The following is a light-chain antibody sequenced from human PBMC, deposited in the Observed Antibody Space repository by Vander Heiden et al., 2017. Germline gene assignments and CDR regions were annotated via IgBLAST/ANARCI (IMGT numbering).Light chain of an antibody. Sequence: EIVLTQSPGTLSLSPGERATLSCRASQSVSSSYLAWYQQKPGQTPRLLIYGASSRATGIPDRFSGSGSGADFTLTISSLEPDDFAVYYCHQYGSSPFTFGPGTTVDIK. CDR2: GAS. CDR1: QSVSSSY. CDR3: HQYGSSPFT. J-gene: IGKJ3*01. V-gene: IGKV3-20*01.